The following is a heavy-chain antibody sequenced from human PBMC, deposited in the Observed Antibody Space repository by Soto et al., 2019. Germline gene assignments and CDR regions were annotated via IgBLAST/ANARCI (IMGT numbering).Heavy chain of an antibody. V-gene: IGHV1-69*06. CDR3: AREGRGKKAGYNGLVSLGY. CDR2: IIPIFNST. Sequence: QVQLVQSGAEVKTPGSSLKVSCKVSGSRFSNYVISWVRQAPGHGLEWLGRIIPIFNSTKYAQSFQGRVTITADKSTSTASLVLSSLRSDETAVYYCAREGRGKKAGYNGLVSLGYWGQGTLVTVSS. CDR1: GSRFSNYV. J-gene: IGHJ4*02. D-gene: IGHD2-2*02.